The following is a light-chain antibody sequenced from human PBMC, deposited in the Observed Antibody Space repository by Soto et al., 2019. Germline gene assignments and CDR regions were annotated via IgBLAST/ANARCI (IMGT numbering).Light chain of an antibody. CDR1: QSVTSD. V-gene: IGKV3-15*01. CDR2: ATS. J-gene: IGKJ2*01. CDR3: QHYNKWPPMYT. Sequence: EVVMTQSPATLSAFPGERATLSCRASQSVTSDLAWYQQTPGQAPRLLIYATSTRATGIPARFSGSGSGTVFTLTISSLQSDDVAIYYCQHYNKWPPMYTFGQGTKLEIK.